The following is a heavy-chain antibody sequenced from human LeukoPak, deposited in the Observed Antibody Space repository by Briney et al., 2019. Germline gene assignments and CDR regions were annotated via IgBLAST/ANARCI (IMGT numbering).Heavy chain of an antibody. Sequence: GGSLRLSCAASGFTFSSYAMSWVRQAPGKGLEWVSAISGSGGSTYYADSVKGRFTISRDNSKDTLYLQMNSLRAEDTAVYYCARVRPDITIFGVVIPLFDYWGQGTLVTVSS. CDR3: ARVRPDITIFGVVIPLFDY. CDR2: ISGSGGST. V-gene: IGHV3-23*01. CDR1: GFTFSSYA. D-gene: IGHD3-3*01. J-gene: IGHJ4*02.